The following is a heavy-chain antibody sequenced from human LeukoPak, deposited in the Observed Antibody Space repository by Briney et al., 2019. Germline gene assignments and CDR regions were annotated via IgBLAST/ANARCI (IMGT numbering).Heavy chain of an antibody. D-gene: IGHD1-26*01. J-gene: IGHJ5*02. CDR2: ISSSSSYI. V-gene: IGHV3-21*01. CDR1: GFTFSSYS. CDR3: AREDDSGDITNDWFDP. Sequence: GGSLRLSCAASGFTFSSYSMNWVRQAPGKGLEWVSSISSSSSYIYYADSVKGRFTISRDNAKNSLYLQMNSLRAEDTAVYYCAREDDSGDITNDWFDPWGQGTLVTVSS.